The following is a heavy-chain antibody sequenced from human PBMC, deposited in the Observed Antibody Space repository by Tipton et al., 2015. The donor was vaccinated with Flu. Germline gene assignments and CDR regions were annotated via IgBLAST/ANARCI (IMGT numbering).Heavy chain of an antibody. D-gene: IGHD3-3*01. CDR1: GGSISSYY. CDR3: ARSIWKYYDFWSGYQSAPGIDAFDI. Sequence: LRLSCTVSGGSISSYYWSWIRQPPGKGLEWIGYIYYSGSTNYNPSLKSRVTISVDTSKNQFSLKLSSLTAADTAVYYCARSIWKYYDFWSGYQSAPGIDAFDIWGQGTMVTVSS. CDR2: IYYSGST. J-gene: IGHJ3*02. V-gene: IGHV4-59*08.